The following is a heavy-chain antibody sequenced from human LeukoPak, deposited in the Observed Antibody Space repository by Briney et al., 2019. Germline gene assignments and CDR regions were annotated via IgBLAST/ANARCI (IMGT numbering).Heavy chain of an antibody. J-gene: IGHJ3*02. D-gene: IGHD4-17*01. CDR2: IIPIFGTA. CDR1: GGALSSYA. V-gene: IGHV1-69*05. CDR3: ARDRVHTVTSHDDAFDI. Sequence: SVKVSCKASGGALSSYAISWVRQAPGQGLEWMGRIIPIFGTANYAQKFQGRATITTDESTSTAYMELSSLRSEDTAVYYCARDRVHTVTSHDDAFDIWGQGTMVTVSS.